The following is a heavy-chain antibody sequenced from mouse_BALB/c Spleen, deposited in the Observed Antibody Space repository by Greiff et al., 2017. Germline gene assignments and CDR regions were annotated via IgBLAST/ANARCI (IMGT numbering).Heavy chain of an antibody. CDR1: GFNIKDTY. V-gene: IGHV14-3*02. CDR3: ARSDSSGYGFAY. Sequence: EVKLQESGAELVKPGASVKLSCTASGFNIKDTYMHWVKQRPEQGLEWIGRIDPANGNTKYDPKFQGKATITADTSSNTAYLQLSSLTSEDTAVYYCARSDSSGYGFAYWGQGTLVTVSA. J-gene: IGHJ3*01. D-gene: IGHD3-2*01. CDR2: IDPANGNT.